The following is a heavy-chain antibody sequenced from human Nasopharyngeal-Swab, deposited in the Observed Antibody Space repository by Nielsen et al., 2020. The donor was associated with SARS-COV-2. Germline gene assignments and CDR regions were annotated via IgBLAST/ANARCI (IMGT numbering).Heavy chain of an antibody. V-gene: IGHV3-21*01. CDR1: GFTFSSYS. CDR2: ISSSSSYI. D-gene: IGHD6-13*01. CDR3: ARAEGRSSSWPYYYYYGMDV. Sequence: GESLKISCAASGFTFSSYSMNRVRQAPGKGLEWVSSISSSSSYIYYADSVKGRFTISRDNAKNSLYLQMNSLRAEDTAVYYCARAEGRSSSWPYYYYYGMDVWGQGTTVTVSS. J-gene: IGHJ6*02.